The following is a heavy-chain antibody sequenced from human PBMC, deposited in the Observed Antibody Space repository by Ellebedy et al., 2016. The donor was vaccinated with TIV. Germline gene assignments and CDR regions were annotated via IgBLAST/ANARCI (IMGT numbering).Heavy chain of an antibody. D-gene: IGHD2-2*01. CDR2: ISGSGANT. CDR3: AKGGVSRDVVVPDAIPKLDY. CDR1: GFTFDNYG. V-gene: IGHV3-23*01. J-gene: IGHJ4*02. Sequence: GGSLRLXXAASGFTFDNYGMSWVRQAPGKGLEWVSGISGSGANTHYVDSVKGRFTISRDNSKNTLYLQMNSLSAGDTAVYYCAKGGVSRDVVVPDAIPKLDYWGQGTLVTVSS.